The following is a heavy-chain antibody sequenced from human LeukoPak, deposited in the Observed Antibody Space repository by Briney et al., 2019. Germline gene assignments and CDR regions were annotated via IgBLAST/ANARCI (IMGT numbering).Heavy chain of an antibody. CDR1: GGSISSYY. V-gene: IGHV4-59*12. J-gene: IGHJ4*02. CDR2: IYYSGST. D-gene: IGHD3-10*01. CDR3: ARDRYGSGSYYHDY. Sequence: SETLSLTCTVSGGSISSYYWSWIRQPPGKGLEWIAYIYYSGSTNYNPSLKSRVTMSVDTSKKQFSLKLSSVTAADTAVYYCARDRYGSGSYYHDYWGQGTLVTVSS.